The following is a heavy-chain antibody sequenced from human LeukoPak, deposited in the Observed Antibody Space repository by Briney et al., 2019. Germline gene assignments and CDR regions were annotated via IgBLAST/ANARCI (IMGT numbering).Heavy chain of an antibody. D-gene: IGHD5-12*01. Sequence: GALRAPCSALGIPFSSFNNSWVRPASGEGLGWGGHQKQDGSEKYYVDSVKGRFTISRDNAKNSLYLQMNSLRAEDTAVYYCAREGWEVDIVATAYFDYWGQGTLVTVSS. V-gene: IGHV3-7*01. CDR1: IPFSSFN. CDR3: AREGWEVDIVATAYFDY. CDR2: QKQDGSEK. J-gene: IGHJ4*02.